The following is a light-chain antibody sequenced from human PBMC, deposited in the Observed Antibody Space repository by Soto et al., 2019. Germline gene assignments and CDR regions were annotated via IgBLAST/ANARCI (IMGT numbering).Light chain of an antibody. V-gene: IGKV1-12*01. Sequence: DIQMTQSPSSVSASVGDRVTISCPASEDINSRLAWYQQKPGNAPKLLIYAAFILQSGVPSRFSGYGSGTDFTISISSLQPEDFGTYYCQQADSFPITFGQGTRLEIK. CDR2: AAF. J-gene: IGKJ5*01. CDR3: QQADSFPIT. CDR1: EDINSR.